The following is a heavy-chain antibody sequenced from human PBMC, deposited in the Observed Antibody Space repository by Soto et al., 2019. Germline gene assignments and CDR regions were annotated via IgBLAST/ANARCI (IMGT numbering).Heavy chain of an antibody. CDR1: GGTFSSYA. CDR3: ARVIKPGTTGYYYYGMDV. Sequence: SVKISCKASGGTFSSYAISWVRQAPGQGLEWMGGIIPIFGTANYSQKFQGRVTITADDSTSTAYMELSSLSSEDTAVYYCARVIKPGTTGYYYYGMDVWGQGTTVTVSS. J-gene: IGHJ6*02. V-gene: IGHV1-69*13. D-gene: IGHD1-7*01. CDR2: IIPIFGTA.